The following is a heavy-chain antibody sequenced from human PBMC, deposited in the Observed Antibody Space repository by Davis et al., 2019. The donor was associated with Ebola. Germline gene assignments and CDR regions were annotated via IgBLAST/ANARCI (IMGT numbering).Heavy chain of an antibody. CDR3: ARGEAGPYYYYGMDV. CDR2: INHSGST. CDR1: GGSFSGYY. D-gene: IGHD1-14*01. V-gene: IGHV4-34*01. J-gene: IGHJ6*02. Sequence: MPSETLSLTCAVYGGSFSGYYWSWIRQPPGKGLEWIGEINHSGSTNYNPSLKSRVTISVDTSKNQFSLKLSSVTAADTAVYYCARGEAGPYYYYGMDVWGQGTTVTVSS.